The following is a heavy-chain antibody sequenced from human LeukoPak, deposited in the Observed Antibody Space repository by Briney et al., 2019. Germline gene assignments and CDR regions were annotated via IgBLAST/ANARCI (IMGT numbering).Heavy chain of an antibody. Sequence: PGGSLRLSCAASGFTFSSYWMHWVRQAPGKGLVWVSRIVGDGGGTNNADSVKGRFTISRDNAKNTLYLQMNSLRVEDTAVYYCARDLISGSGSLDYWGQGTLVTVSS. J-gene: IGHJ4*02. D-gene: IGHD3-10*01. CDR3: ARDLISGSGSLDY. CDR1: GFTFSSYW. V-gene: IGHV3-74*01. CDR2: IVGDGGGT.